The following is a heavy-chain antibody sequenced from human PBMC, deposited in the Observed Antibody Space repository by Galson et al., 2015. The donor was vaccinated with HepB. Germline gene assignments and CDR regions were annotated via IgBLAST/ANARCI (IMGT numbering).Heavy chain of an antibody. CDR1: GFTFGDYA. CDR2: IRSKLNGGAT. V-gene: IGHV3-49*04. Sequence: SLRLSCAASGFTFGDYALNWVRQAPGKGLQWVGFIRSKLNGGATAYAASVNGRFTISRDDSQSIAYLHMNSLRTEDTAVYFCTREPLLATAGSIDYWGQGTLVTVSS. CDR3: TREPLLATAGSIDY. J-gene: IGHJ4*02. D-gene: IGHD6-13*01.